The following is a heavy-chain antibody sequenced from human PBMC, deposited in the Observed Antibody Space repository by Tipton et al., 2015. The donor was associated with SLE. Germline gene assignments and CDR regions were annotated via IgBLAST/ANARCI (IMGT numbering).Heavy chain of an antibody. CDR1: GDSITSGGNY. CDR3: ARRVAAAGRTEWFDP. D-gene: IGHD6-13*01. J-gene: IGHJ5*02. Sequence: TLSLTCNVSGDSITSGGNYWSWIRQHPGKDLEWIGYIGYSGTTYYNPSLKSRVTISADMSKNQFSLKVTSVTAADTAVYYCARRVAAAGRTEWFDPWGQGTLVTVSS. V-gene: IGHV4-31*03. CDR2: IGYSGTT.